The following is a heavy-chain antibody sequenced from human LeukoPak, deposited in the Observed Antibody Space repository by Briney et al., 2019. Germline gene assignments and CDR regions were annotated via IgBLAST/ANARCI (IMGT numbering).Heavy chain of an antibody. CDR2: VDYTWNT. V-gene: IGHV4-59*01. Sequence: SETLSLTCSVSDDSITMYYWTWIRQPPGKGLEGIGNVDYTWNTNFNPPLNGRVSISRDTTKNLFSLRLRSVTAADTAVYFCARGRVSSSTWYSTYYYYFYMDVWGKGTTVTVSS. D-gene: IGHD1-1*01. CDR3: ARGRVSSSTWYSTYYYYFYMDV. CDR1: DDSITMYY. J-gene: IGHJ6*03.